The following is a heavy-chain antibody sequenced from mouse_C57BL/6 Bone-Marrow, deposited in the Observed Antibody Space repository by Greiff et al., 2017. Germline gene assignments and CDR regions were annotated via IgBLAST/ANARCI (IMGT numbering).Heavy chain of an antibody. CDR3: ARADGTPYYFDY. CDR1: GYTFTSYW. Sequence: VQLQQPGAELVKPGASVKLSCKASGYTFTSYWMKWVKQSPGQGLEWIGEIDPSDSYTNYNQKLKGKATLTVDTSSSTAYMQLSSLTSEDSAVYYCARADGTPYYFDYWGQGTTLTVSS. CDR2: IDPSDSYT. D-gene: IGHD1-1*01. J-gene: IGHJ2*01. V-gene: IGHV1-50*01.